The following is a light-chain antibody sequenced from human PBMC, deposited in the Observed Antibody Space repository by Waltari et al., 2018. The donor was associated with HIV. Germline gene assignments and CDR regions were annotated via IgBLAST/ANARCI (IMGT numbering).Light chain of an antibody. CDR2: EVS. CDR3: SSYAGSNNLV. J-gene: IGLJ2*01. CDR1: NSDLGGYNY. Sequence: QSALTPPPSASGSPGQSVTISCTGTNSDLGGYNYVSCYQQHPGKVPKLMIDEVSKRPSGVPDRFSGSKSGNTASLTVSGLQAEDEADYYCSSYAGSNNLVFGGGTKLTVL. V-gene: IGLV2-8*01.